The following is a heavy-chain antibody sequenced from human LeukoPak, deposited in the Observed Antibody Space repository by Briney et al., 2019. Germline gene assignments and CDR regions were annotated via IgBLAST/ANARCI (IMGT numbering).Heavy chain of an antibody. CDR3: ARVSDDSGWNFDY. D-gene: IGHD6-19*01. CDR2: ISAYNGNT. CDR1: GYTFTSYG. V-gene: IGHV1-18*01. Sequence: ASGKVSCKASGYTFTSYGISWVRQAPGQGLEGMGWISAYNGNTNYAQKFQDRVTITRETSATTAYMELSSLTSEDTAVYYCARVSDDSGWNFDYWGQGTLVTVSS. J-gene: IGHJ4*02.